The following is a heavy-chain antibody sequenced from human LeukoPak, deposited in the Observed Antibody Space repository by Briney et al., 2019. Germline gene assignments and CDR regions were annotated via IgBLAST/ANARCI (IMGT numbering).Heavy chain of an antibody. CDR2: IKQDGSEE. CDR3: ALEGFLEWLPDY. Sequence: GGSLRLSCAASGFIFSSYWMSWVRQAPGKGLGWVANIKQDGSEEYYVDSVKGRFTISRDNAKSSLYLQMNSLRVEDTGVYYCALEGFLEWLPDYWGQGTLVTVSS. J-gene: IGHJ4*02. D-gene: IGHD3-3*01. CDR1: GFIFSSYW. V-gene: IGHV3-7*01.